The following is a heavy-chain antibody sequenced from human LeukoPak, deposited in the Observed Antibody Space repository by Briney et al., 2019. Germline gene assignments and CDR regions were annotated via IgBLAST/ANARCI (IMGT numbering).Heavy chain of an antibody. CDR1: GYTFSSYG. V-gene: IGHV1-69*13. J-gene: IGHJ4*02. Sequence: SVKVSCKASGYTFSSYGISWVRQAPRQGLEWMGGIVPQFGTSHYAQKFQGRLTITADEATNTLYMELSSLRLEDTGVYYCARDDCTDGSCYTDYWGQGTLVTVSS. CDR3: ARDDCTDGSCYTDY. D-gene: IGHD3-22*01. CDR2: IVPQFGTS.